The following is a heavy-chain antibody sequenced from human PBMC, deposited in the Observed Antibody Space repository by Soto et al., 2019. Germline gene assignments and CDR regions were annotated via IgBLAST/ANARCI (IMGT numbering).Heavy chain of an antibody. D-gene: IGHD3-22*01. V-gene: IGHV4-31*03. CDR2: IYYSGST. J-gene: IGHJ4*02. Sequence: SETLSLTCTVSGGSISSGGYYWSWIRQHPGKGLEWIGYIYYSGSTCYNPSLKSRVTISVDTSRNQFSLRLSSVTAADTAVYYCARGPSYDSSGSHFDYWGQGTLVTVSS. CDR3: ARGPSYDSSGSHFDY. CDR1: GGSISSGGYY.